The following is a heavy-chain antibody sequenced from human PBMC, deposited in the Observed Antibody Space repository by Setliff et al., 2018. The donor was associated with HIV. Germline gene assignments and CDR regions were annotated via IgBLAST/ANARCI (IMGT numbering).Heavy chain of an antibody. CDR1: GGSTSSYY. V-gene: IGHV4-59*01. Sequence: SETLSLTCTVSGGSTSSYYWSWIRQPPGKGLEWIGYIYTSGSTNYNPSLKSRVTISVDTSKNQFSLKLSSVTAADTAVYYCARGSRGYSYAYYYYYMDVWGKGTTVTVSS. CDR2: IYTSGST. J-gene: IGHJ6*03. D-gene: IGHD5-18*01. CDR3: ARGSRGYSYAYYYYYMDV.